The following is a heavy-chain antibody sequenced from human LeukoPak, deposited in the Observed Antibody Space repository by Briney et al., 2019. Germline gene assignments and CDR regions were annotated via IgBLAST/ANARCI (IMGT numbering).Heavy chain of an antibody. CDR1: GFTFSSYA. D-gene: IGHD2-2*01. CDR2: ISGSGGST. J-gene: IGHJ4*02. Sequence: GGSLRLSCAASGFTFSSYAMSWVRQAPGKGLEWVSAISGSGGSTYYADSVKGRFSISRDNSKNTLYLQMNSLRAEDTAVYYCAKEVCSSTSCYHFDYWGQGTLVTVSS. CDR3: AKEVCSSTSCYHFDY. V-gene: IGHV3-23*01.